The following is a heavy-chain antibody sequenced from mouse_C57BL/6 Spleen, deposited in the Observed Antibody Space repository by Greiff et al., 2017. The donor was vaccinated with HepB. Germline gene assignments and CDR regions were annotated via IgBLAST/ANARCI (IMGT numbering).Heavy chain of an antibody. CDR2: IHPNSGST. CDR1: GYTFTSYW. CDR3: ANDGYYGAWFAY. J-gene: IGHJ3*01. D-gene: IGHD2-3*01. V-gene: IGHV1-64*01. Sequence: QVHVKQSGAELVKPGASVKLSCKASGYTFTSYWMHWVKQRPGQGLEWIGMIHPNSGSTNYNEKFKSKATLTVDKSSSTAYMQLSSLTSEDSAVYYCANDGYYGAWFAYWGQGTLVTVSA.